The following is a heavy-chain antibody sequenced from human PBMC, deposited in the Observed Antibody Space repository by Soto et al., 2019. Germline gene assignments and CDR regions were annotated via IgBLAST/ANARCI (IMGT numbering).Heavy chain of an antibody. V-gene: IGHV3-11*01. J-gene: IGHJ4*02. Sequence: VGSLRLSCVASGFTFSDYYMNWIRQAPVKGLEWVSYISSGAITIYYADSVKGRFTISRDNAKNSLYLQMNSLRAEDTAVYYCAGQYSSSPVEFWGQGTLVTVSS. D-gene: IGHD6-6*01. CDR2: ISSGAITI. CDR3: AGQYSSSPVEF. CDR1: GFTFSDYY.